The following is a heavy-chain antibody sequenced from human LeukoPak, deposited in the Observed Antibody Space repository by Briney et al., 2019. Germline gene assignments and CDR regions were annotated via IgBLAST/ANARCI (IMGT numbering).Heavy chain of an antibody. V-gene: IGHV4-39*01. CDR3: ARHPYYSNYGRGHYYMDV. J-gene: IGHJ6*03. CDR2: IYYSGST. CDR1: GGSISSSSYY. D-gene: IGHD4-11*01. Sequence: PSETLSLTCTVSGGSISSSSYYWGWIRQPPGKGLEWIGSIYYSGSTYYNPSLKSRVTISVDTPKNQFSLKLSSVTAADTAVYYCARHPYYSNYGRGHYYMDVWGKGTTVTVSS.